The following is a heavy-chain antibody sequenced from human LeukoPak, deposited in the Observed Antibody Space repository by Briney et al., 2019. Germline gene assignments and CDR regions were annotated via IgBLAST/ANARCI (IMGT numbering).Heavy chain of an antibody. CDR3: AFTPMAGRSPYFDY. D-gene: IGHD6-19*01. J-gene: IGHJ4*02. CDR1: GVSISRSSYY. V-gene: IGHV4-39*01. Sequence: SETLSLTCTVSGVSISRSSYYWGWLRQPPGKGLEWVASIYYYGDTYYNPSLQSRVTISVDTSKNQFSLKLSSVTPADSAVYYCAFTPMAGRSPYFDYWGQGALVTVSS. CDR2: IYYYGDT.